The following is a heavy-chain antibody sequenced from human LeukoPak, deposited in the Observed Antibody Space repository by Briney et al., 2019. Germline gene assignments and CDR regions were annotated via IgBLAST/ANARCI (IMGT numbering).Heavy chain of an antibody. Sequence: TTSETLSLTCTVSGGSISSGGYYWSWIRQPPGKGLEWIGYIYHSGSTYYNPSLKSRVTISADTSKNQFFLKLTSVTAADTAVYYCARDLGFFDIDYWGQGTLVTVSS. D-gene: IGHD3-9*01. CDR1: GGSISSGGYY. CDR3: ARDLGFFDIDY. V-gene: IGHV4-30-2*01. CDR2: IYHSGST. J-gene: IGHJ4*02.